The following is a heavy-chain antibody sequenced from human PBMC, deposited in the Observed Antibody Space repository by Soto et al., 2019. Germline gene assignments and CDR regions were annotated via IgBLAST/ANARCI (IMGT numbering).Heavy chain of an antibody. D-gene: IGHD2-15*01. Sequence: GGSLRLSCAASGFTFSSYSMNWVRQAPGKGLEWVSSISSSSSYIYYADSVKGRFTISRDNAKNSLYLQMNSLRAEDTAVYYCARDSKGGYCSGGSCYHDAFDIWGQGTMVTVSS. J-gene: IGHJ3*02. CDR2: ISSSSSYI. CDR1: GFTFSSYS. V-gene: IGHV3-21*01. CDR3: ARDSKGGYCSGGSCYHDAFDI.